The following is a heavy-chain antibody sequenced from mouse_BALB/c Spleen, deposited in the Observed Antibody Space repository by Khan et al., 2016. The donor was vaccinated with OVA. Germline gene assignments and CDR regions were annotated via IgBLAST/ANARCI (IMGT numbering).Heavy chain of an antibody. CDR2: ISSLAYNF. J-gene: IGHJ3*01. D-gene: IGHD3-1*01. Sequence: EVELVESGGGLVQPGGSRKLSCAASGFTFSDYGMAWIRQGPGKGPEWITFISSLAYNFYYADSVTGRFTISRANAKNTLYLAMNSLRSEDTAIYYCGRGGTGGFAYWGQGTLVTVSA. CDR1: GFTFSDYG. CDR3: GRGGTGGFAY. V-gene: IGHV5-15*02.